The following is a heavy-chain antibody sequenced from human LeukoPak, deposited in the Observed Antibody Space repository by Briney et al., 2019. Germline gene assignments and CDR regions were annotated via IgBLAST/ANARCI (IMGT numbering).Heavy chain of an antibody. CDR2: INHSGST. V-gene: IGHV4-34*01. CDR3: ARGDGYNTFDY. J-gene: IGHJ4*02. D-gene: IGHD5-24*01. Sequence: QTSETLSLTCAVYDGSFSDYYWSWIRQPPGKGLEWIGEINHSGSTNYNPSLKSRVTISIDKSKNQFSLKLSSVTAADTAVYYCARGDGYNTFDYWGQGTLVTVSS. CDR1: DGSFSDYY.